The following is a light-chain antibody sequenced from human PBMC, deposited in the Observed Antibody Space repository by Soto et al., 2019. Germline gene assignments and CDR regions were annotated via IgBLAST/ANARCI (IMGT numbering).Light chain of an antibody. CDR3: QQYNNWPYT. CDR2: GVS. Sequence: EIVMTQSPATLSVSPGERTTLSCSASQRVSRNIAWYRQKPGQAPTLLIYGVSTRATGIPARFSGSGSGTEFTLTISSMQSEDFAVYYCQQYNNWPYTFGQVTKVDIK. V-gene: IGKV3-15*01. J-gene: IGKJ2*01. CDR1: QRVSRN.